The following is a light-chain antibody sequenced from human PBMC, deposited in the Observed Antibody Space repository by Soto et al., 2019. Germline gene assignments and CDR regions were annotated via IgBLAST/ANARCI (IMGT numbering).Light chain of an antibody. CDR2: RAS. Sequence: EIVMTQSPATLAGSPGETVTLSCRASQSLSGNLAWYQQKPGQAPRLLIFRASTRATGVPARFSGRGSGTEFTLTISGLQSEDFAVYYCQQYSKWPPYTFGQGTKLEIK. CDR3: QQYSKWPPYT. J-gene: IGKJ2*01. V-gene: IGKV3-15*01. CDR1: QSLSGN.